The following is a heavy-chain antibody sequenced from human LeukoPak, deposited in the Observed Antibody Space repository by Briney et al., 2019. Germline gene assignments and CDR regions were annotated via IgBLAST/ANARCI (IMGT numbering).Heavy chain of an antibody. CDR2: ISGSGGRT. CDR1: GFTFSSYA. J-gene: IGHJ4*02. D-gene: IGHD3-22*01. CDR3: AKDDTYSYDTSGYYYFDY. V-gene: IGHV3-23*01. Sequence: GGSLRLSCTASGFTFSSYAMSWVRQAPGKGLEWVSAISGSGGRTYYADSVKGRFTISRDNSKNTLYLRMNTLRADDTAVYYCAKDDTYSYDTSGYYYFDYWGQGALVTVSS.